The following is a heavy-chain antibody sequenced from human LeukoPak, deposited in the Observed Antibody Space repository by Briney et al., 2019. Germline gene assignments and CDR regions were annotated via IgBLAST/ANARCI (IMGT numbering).Heavy chain of an antibody. CDR2: MNPNSGNT. CDR1: GYTFTTYD. Sequence: ASVKVSCKASGYTFTTYDINWVRQATGRGLEWMGWMNPNSGNTGYAQKFQGRVTMTRNTSMSTAYMELNSLRSEDTAVYYCARANYYGSGKKDLDCWGQGTLVTVSS. J-gene: IGHJ4*02. D-gene: IGHD3-10*01. V-gene: IGHV1-8*01. CDR3: ARANYYGSGKKDLDC.